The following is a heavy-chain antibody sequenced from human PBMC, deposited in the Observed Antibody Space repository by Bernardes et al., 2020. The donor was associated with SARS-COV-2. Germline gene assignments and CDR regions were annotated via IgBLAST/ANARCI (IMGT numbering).Heavy chain of an antibody. Sequence: GGSLRLSCGASGFTLSSHDMHWVRQLTGKGLEWVSGIGIAGDIYYADSVKGRFTISRDNAKNSLFLQMNNLRAGDTAVYYCTRVGNVIHAFDMWGQGAMVTVSS. D-gene: IGHD1-26*01. J-gene: IGHJ3*02. CDR3: TRVGNVIHAFDM. CDR1: GFTLSSHD. CDR2: IGIAGDI. V-gene: IGHV3-13*01.